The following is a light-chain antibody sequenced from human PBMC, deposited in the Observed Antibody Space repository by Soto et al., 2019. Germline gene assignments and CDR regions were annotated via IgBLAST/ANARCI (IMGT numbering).Light chain of an antibody. Sequence: NVLTQSPATLSLSPGDTATLSCRATQSLRNYLAWYQQKLGQAPRLLIYDASKRATGIPARFSGSGSGTDFTLTISRLEPEDFAVYYCQQYGSSPPWTFGQGTKVDIK. J-gene: IGKJ1*01. CDR2: DAS. CDR1: QSLRNY. CDR3: QQYGSSPPWT. V-gene: IGKV3-20*01.